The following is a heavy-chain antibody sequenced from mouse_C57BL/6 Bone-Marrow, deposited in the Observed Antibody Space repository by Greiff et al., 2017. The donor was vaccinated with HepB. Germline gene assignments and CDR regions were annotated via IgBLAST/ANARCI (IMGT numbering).Heavy chain of an antibody. J-gene: IGHJ1*03. D-gene: IGHD1-1*01. Sequence: EVMLVESGGGLVQPGGSLKLSCAASGFTFSDYYMYWVRQTPEKRLEWVAYISNGGGSTYYPDTVKGRFTISRDNAKNTLYLQMSRLKSEDTAMYYCARQGDGSSYGYFDVWGTGTTVTVSS. CDR1: GFTFSDYY. V-gene: IGHV5-12*01. CDR3: ARQGDGSSYGYFDV. CDR2: ISNGGGST.